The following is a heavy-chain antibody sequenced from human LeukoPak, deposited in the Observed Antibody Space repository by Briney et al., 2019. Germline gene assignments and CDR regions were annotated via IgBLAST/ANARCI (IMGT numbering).Heavy chain of an antibody. CDR2: ITPSGGI. Sequence: ASVKVSCKASGYTFSNYDMNWVRQAPGQGLEWMGMITPSGGISYAQKFQGRVTMTRDMSTNTVYMELSSLRSEDTAVYYCARDNSVGDYAWWFDPWGQGTLVTVSS. V-gene: IGHV1-46*01. J-gene: IGHJ5*02. D-gene: IGHD1-26*01. CDR3: ARDNSVGDYAWWFDP. CDR1: GYTFSNYD.